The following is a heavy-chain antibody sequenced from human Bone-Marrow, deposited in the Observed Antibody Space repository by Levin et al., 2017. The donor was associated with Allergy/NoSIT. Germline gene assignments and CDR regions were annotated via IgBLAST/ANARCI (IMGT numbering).Heavy chain of an antibody. Sequence: ASVKVSCKASGYTFTDYFLHWVRQAPGQGLEWMGWINPNSGATNYAQTFQGRVTVTRDTSISTAYMELSRLGSDDTAVYYCARGIVGATPGYFDYWGQGTLVTVSS. V-gene: IGHV1-2*02. CDR3: ARGIVGATPGYFDY. D-gene: IGHD1-26*01. CDR1: GYTFTDYF. J-gene: IGHJ4*02. CDR2: INPNSGAT.